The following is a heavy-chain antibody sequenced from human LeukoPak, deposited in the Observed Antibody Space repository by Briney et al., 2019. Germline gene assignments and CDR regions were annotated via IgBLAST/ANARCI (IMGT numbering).Heavy chain of an antibody. CDR3: AKASYSGYDFFDY. J-gene: IGHJ4*02. D-gene: IGHD5-12*01. V-gene: IGHV3-23*01. CDR1: GFTFSSYA. Sequence: GGSLRLSCVASGFTFSSYAMSWVRQAPGKGLEWVSPISGSGGGTYYADSVKGRFTISRDNSKNTLYLQMDSLRAEDTAVYYGAKASYSGYDFFDYWGQGTLVTVSS. CDR2: ISGSGGGT.